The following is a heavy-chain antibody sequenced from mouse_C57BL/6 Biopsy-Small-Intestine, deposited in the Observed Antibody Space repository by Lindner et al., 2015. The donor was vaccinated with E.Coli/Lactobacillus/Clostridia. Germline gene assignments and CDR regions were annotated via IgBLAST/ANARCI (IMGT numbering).Heavy chain of an antibody. CDR1: GYTFTSYD. D-gene: IGHD4-1*02. V-gene: IGHV1-85*01. CDR2: MNSNNGRT. CDR3: ARGKWEVPPDY. Sequence: SVKVSCKASGYTFTSYDINWVRQATGQGLEWMGWMNSNNGRTGYAQKFQGRVTMTRDTSISTAYMELNSLRVEDTAMYYCARGKWEVPPDYWGQGTVVTVSS. J-gene: IGHJ4*01.